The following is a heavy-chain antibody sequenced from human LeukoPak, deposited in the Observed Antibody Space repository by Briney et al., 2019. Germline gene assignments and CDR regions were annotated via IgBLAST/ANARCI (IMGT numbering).Heavy chain of an antibody. V-gene: IGHV4-59*12. D-gene: IGHD3-16*02. Sequence: SETLSLTCTVSGGSISSYYWSWFRQPPGKGLEWIGYIYHSGSTNYNPSLKSRVTISVDTSKNQCSLQLNSVTPEDTAVYYCARNVRLGSGELSFAPFKNWFDPWGQGTLVTVSS. CDR3: ARNVRLGSGELSFAPFKNWFDP. CDR2: IYHSGST. CDR1: GGSISSYY. J-gene: IGHJ5*02.